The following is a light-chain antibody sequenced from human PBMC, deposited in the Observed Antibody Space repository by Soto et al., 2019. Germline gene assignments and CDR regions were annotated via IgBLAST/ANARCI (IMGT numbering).Light chain of an antibody. CDR1: QTIFSW. Sequence: IQMTQSPSTLSASVGYRVTITCRASQTIFSWLAWYQQKPGKAPKLLIFKASSLESGVPSRYSGSGSWTEFTLTISGRQPDDFATYYCQQYNSYPYSFGRGTKLDIK. V-gene: IGKV1-5*03. CDR3: QQYNSYPYS. CDR2: KAS. J-gene: IGKJ2*03.